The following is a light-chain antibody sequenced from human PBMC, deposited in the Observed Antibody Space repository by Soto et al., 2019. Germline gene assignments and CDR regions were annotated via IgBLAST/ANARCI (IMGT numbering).Light chain of an antibody. CDR1: QSVSSSY. J-gene: IGKJ5*01. Sequence: EIVLTQSPGTLSLSPVERATLSCRASQSVSSSYLAWYQQKPGQAPRLLIYGASSRATGIPDRFSGSGSGTDFTLTISSLQPEDVATYFCQKYNSALTFGQGTRLEI. CDR3: QKYNSALT. V-gene: IGKV3-20*01. CDR2: GAS.